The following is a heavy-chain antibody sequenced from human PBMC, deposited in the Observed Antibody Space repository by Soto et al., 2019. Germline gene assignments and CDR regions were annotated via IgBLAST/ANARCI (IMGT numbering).Heavy chain of an antibody. CDR2: ISSSGDNM. J-gene: IGHJ4*02. V-gene: IGHV3-48*02. Sequence: EVQLVESGGGLVQPGGSLRLSCAASGFTFSSSSMNWVRQAPGQGLEWVSYISSSGDNMYYADSVKGRFTISRDNAENSLFLQMNSLRDEDTAVYYCARDLRTTSRLFASWGQGTLVTVSS. CDR1: GFTFSSSS. D-gene: IGHD1-7*01. CDR3: ARDLRTTSRLFAS.